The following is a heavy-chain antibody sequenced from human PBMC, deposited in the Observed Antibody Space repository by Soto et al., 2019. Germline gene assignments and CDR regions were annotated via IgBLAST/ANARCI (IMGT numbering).Heavy chain of an antibody. J-gene: IGHJ4*02. CDR3: VCFECGRTAVVTAMEANGY. CDR2: VNSDESST. CDR1: GFTFSSYW. D-gene: IGHD2-21*02. Sequence: PGGSLRLSCAASGFTFSSYWMHWVRQGPGKGLVWVSRVNSDESSTSYADSVKGRFTISRGNAKNALYLQMSSLRVEDTALYYCVCFECGRTAVVTAMEANGYWGQGTLVTVSS. V-gene: IGHV3-74*01.